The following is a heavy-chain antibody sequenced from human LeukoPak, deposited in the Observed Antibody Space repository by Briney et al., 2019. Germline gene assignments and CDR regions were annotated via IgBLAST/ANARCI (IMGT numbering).Heavy chain of an antibody. V-gene: IGHV4-34*01. D-gene: IGHD3-10*01. CDR3: ARLTHRAYYYGSGSYYKVFDY. Sequence: PSETLSFTCAVYGGSFSGYYWSWIRQPPGKGLEWIGEINHSGSTNYNPSLKSRVTISVDTSKNQFSLKLSSVTAADTAVYYCARLTHRAYYYGSGSYYKVFDYWGQGTLVTVSS. CDR2: INHSGST. CDR1: GGSFSGYY. J-gene: IGHJ4*02.